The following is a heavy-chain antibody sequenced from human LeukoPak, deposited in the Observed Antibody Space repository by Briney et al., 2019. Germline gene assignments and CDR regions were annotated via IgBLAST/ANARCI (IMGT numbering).Heavy chain of an antibody. CDR1: GYSFSVYY. CDR2: IDPNSGGT. D-gene: IGHD1-26*01. V-gene: IGHV1-2*06. J-gene: IGHJ4*02. Sequence: ASVKVSCKASGYSFSVYYMHWVRQAPGQGLEWLGRIDPNSGGTKFAQKFQGRVSMTRDTSISTVYMELSRLRSDDTAVYYCARLGSGSHKLFDYWGQGTLDTVSS. CDR3: ARLGSGSHKLFDY.